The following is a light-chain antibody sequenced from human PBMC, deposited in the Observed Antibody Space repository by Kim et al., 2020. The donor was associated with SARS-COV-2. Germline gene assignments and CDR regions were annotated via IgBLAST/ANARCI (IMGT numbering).Light chain of an antibody. Sequence: SVALGQTARIPYGGNDIGSKNVHWYQQKPGQAPVLVIYRDSNRRSGIPKRFSGSSSGDTATLTISRARAGDEADYYCQVWDSSTVVFGGGTQLAVL. J-gene: IGLJ2*01. CDR1: DIGSKN. V-gene: IGLV3-9*01. CDR3: QVWDSSTVV. CDR2: RDS.